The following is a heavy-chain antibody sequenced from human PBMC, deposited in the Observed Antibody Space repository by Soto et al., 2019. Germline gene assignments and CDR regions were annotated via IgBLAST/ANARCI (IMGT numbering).Heavy chain of an antibody. CDR2: TSYDGNNK. D-gene: IGHD2-21*02. J-gene: IGHJ4*02. V-gene: IGHV3-30*19. Sequence: QVQLVESGGGVVQPGTSLRLSCAASGFRFKSFVMHCVRQAPGKGLEWVAFTSYDGNNKDYGDSVKGRFTVSRDNSQNTLHLQMDFLRPEDTALYYCARWVTTGGFDLWGQGTLVSVSS. CDR3: ARWVTTGGFDL. CDR1: GFRFKSFV.